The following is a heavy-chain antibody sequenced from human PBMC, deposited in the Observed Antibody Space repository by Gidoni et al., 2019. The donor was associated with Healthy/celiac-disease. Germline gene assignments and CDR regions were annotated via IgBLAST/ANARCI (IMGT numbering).Heavy chain of an antibody. CDR3: ARASYYDFWSGYYGGPFDY. D-gene: IGHD3-3*01. CDR2: IWYDGSNK. J-gene: IGHJ4*02. V-gene: IGHV3-33*01. Sequence: QVQLVESGGGVVQPGRSLRLSCAASGFTFRSYGMHWVRQAPGKGLEWVAVIWYDGSNKYYADSVKGRFTISRDNSKNTLYLQMNSLRAEDTAVYYCARASYYDFWSGYYGGPFDYWGQGTLVTVSS. CDR1: GFTFRSYG.